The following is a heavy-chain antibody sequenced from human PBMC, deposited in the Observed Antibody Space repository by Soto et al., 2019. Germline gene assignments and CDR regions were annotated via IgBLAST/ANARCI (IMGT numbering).Heavy chain of an antibody. D-gene: IGHD1-26*01. CDR2: FFYGGNT. V-gene: IGHV4-39*01. CDR3: ARHLGPTGPRD. CDR1: GDSVSSGSAF. Sequence: QLQLQESGPGLVKPSETLSLTCTVSGDSVSSGSAFWGWVRQPSGKGLEWIGSFFYGGNTHYNPSLKSRATISVDTSQNQFSLRLSSVTATDRAVYYCARHLGPTGPRDWGQGTLVTVSS. J-gene: IGHJ4*02.